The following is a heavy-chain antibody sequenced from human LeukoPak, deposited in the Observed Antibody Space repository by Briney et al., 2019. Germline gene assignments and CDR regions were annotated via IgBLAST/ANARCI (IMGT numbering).Heavy chain of an antibody. J-gene: IGHJ4*02. V-gene: IGHV3-7*01. CDR3: TRDKGWQQFDS. CDR2: INKDGSEK. Sequence: KSGGSLRLSCAASAFTFSDYWMTWVRQAPGKGLKRVANINKDGSEKYYVDSVKGRFTISRDNAKNSLYLQMNSLRDDDTAVYYCTRDKGWQQFDSWGQGTLVTVSS. D-gene: IGHD5-24*01. CDR1: AFTFSDYW.